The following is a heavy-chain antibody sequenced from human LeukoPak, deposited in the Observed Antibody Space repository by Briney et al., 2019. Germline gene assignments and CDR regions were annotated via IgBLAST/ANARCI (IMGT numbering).Heavy chain of an antibody. V-gene: IGHV3-33*01. J-gene: IGHJ4*02. Sequence: PGGSLRLSCAASGFTFSSYGMHWVRQAPGKGLEWVAVIWYDGSNKYYADSVKGRFTISRDNSKNTLCLQMNSLRAEDTAVYYCAREARDNYFDYWGQGTLVTVSS. CDR1: GFTFSSYG. D-gene: IGHD5-24*01. CDR2: IWYDGSNK. CDR3: AREARDNYFDY.